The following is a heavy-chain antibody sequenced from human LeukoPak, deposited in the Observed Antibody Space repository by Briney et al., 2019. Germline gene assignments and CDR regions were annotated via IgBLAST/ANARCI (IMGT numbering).Heavy chain of an antibody. CDR3: ARDLLDTASDY. Sequence: GGSLRLSCVASGFTFNSYWMSWVRQAPGKGLEWVANIKQDGSEKYYVDSVKGRFTISRDNAKNSLYLQMNSLRTEDTAVYYCARDLLDTASDYWGQGTLVTVSS. V-gene: IGHV3-7*01. J-gene: IGHJ4*02. D-gene: IGHD5-18*01. CDR1: GFTFNSYW. CDR2: IKQDGSEK.